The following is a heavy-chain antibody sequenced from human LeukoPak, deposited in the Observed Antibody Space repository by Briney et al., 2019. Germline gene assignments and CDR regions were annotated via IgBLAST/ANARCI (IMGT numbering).Heavy chain of an antibody. J-gene: IGHJ6*03. Sequence: SETLSLTCTVSGGSISSSSYYWGWIRQPPGKGLEWIGYIYYSGSTNYKPSLKSRATISVDTSKNQFSLKLSSVTAADTDVYYCARVEEGYGSGRRENYYYYYMDVWGKGTTVTISS. D-gene: IGHD3-10*01. CDR3: ARVEEGYGSGRRENYYYYYMDV. V-gene: IGHV4-61*05. CDR2: IYYSGST. CDR1: GGSISSSSYY.